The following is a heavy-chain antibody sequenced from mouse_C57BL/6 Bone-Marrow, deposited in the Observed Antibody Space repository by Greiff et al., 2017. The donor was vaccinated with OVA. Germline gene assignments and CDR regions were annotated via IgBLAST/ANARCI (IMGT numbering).Heavy chain of an antibody. Sequence: VQLQQSGPELVKPGASVKMSCKASGYTFTDYNMHWVKQSHGKSLEWIGYINPNNGGTSYNQKFKGKATLTVNKSSSTAYMELRSLTSEDSAVYYCARIYDGSAWFAYWGQGTLVTVSA. CDR1: GYTFTDYN. D-gene: IGHD2-3*01. J-gene: IGHJ3*01. CDR3: ARIYDGSAWFAY. CDR2: INPNNGGT. V-gene: IGHV1-22*01.